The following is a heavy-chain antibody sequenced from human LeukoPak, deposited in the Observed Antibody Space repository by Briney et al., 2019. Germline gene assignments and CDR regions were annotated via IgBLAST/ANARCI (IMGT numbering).Heavy chain of an antibody. CDR1: GGSFSGYY. J-gene: IGHJ6*02. V-gene: IGHV4-34*01. Sequence: KTSETLSLTCAVYGGSFSGYYWSWIRQPPGKGLEWIGEINHSGSTNYNPSLKSRVTISVDTSKNQFSLKLSSVTAADTAVYYCARLPIRSYYYYGMDVWGQGTTVTVSS. CDR2: INHSGST. CDR3: ARLPIRSYYYYGMDV.